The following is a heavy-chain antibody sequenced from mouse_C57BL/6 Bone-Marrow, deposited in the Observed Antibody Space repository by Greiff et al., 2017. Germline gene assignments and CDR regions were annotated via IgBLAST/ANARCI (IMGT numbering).Heavy chain of an antibody. CDR2: IYWDDDK. D-gene: IGHD1-1*01. CDR3: ARREGGRRRGNAMDY. CDR1: GFSLSTSGMG. V-gene: IGHV8-12*01. Sequence: QVTLKECGPGILQSSQTLSLTCSFSGFSLSTSGMGVSWIRQPSGKGLEWLAHIYWDDDKRYNPSLKSRLTISKDTSRNQVFLKITSVDTADTATYYCARREGGRRRGNAMDYWGQGTSVTVSS. J-gene: IGHJ4*01.